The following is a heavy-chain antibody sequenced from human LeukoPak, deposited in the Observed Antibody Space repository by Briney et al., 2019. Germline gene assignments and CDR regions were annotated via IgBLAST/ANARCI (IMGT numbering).Heavy chain of an antibody. CDR2: INPNSGGT. D-gene: IGHD3-22*01. J-gene: IGHJ3*02. CDR1: GYTFTGYY. Sequence: ASVKVSYKASGYTFTGYYMHWVRQAPGQGLEWMGWINPNSGGTNYAQKFQGRVTMTRDTSISTAYMELSRLRSDDTAVYYCASTDSSGYYLYDAFDIWGQGTMVTVSS. CDR3: ASTDSSGYYLYDAFDI. V-gene: IGHV1-2*02.